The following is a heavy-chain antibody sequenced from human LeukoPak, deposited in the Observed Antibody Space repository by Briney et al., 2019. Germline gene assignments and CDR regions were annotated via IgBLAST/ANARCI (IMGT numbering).Heavy chain of an antibody. Sequence: GGSLRLSCAASGFSFSDYGMHWVRQAPGRGLEWVAFIRYDGSNKYYVDSVKGLFTISRDNSENTLYLQMNSLRAEDTAVYYCAKRVVIRSTDYYYYYIDVWGKGTTVTVSS. V-gene: IGHV3-30*02. D-gene: IGHD3-3*01. CDR1: GFSFSDYG. CDR3: AKRVVIRSTDYYYYYIDV. CDR2: IRYDGSNK. J-gene: IGHJ6*03.